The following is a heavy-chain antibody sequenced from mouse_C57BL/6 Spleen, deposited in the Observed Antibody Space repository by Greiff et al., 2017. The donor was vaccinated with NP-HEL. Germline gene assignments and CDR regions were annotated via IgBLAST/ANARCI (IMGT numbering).Heavy chain of an antibody. V-gene: IGHV1-69*01. Sequence: VQLQQPGAELVMPGASVKLSCKASGYTFTSYWMHWVKQRPGQGLEWIGEIDPSDSYTNYNQKFKGKSTLTVDKSSSTAYMQLSSLTSEDSAVYYCARGLGRGFDYWGQGTTLTVSS. CDR1: GYTFTSYW. CDR3: ARGLGRGFDY. J-gene: IGHJ2*01. CDR2: IDPSDSYT. D-gene: IGHD4-1*01.